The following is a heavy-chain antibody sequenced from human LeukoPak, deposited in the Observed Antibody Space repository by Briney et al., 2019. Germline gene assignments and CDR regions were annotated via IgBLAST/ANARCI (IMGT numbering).Heavy chain of an antibody. V-gene: IGHV3-7*01. CDR1: GFTFDRYW. CDR3: ARVGAWELQRVFDY. J-gene: IGHJ4*02. CDR2: IKQGGSES. D-gene: IGHD6-25*01. Sequence: GGSLRLSCAASGFTFDRYWMTWVRQVPGKGLEWVANIKQGGSESYYVDSVKGRFTISRDNAKNSVYLQMDSLRVEDTAVYYCARVGAWELQRVFDYWGQGTLVTVSS.